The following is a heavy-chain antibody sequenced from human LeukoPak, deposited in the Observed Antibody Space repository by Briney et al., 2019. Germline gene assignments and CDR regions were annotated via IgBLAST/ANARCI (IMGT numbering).Heavy chain of an antibody. Sequence: SETLSLTCTVSGGSISTYYWSWIRQSPGKGLEWIGYKSYSGNSNYNPSLESRVTISVDTSKNQFSLKLTSVTAADTAVYYCARNGGGWSFDYWGQRTLVTVSS. D-gene: IGHD6-19*01. CDR1: GGSISTYY. CDR2: KSYSGNS. J-gene: IGHJ4*02. CDR3: ARNGGGWSFDY. V-gene: IGHV4-59*08.